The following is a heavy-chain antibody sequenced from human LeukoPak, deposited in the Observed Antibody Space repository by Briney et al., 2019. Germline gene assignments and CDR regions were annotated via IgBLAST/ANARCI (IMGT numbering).Heavy chain of an antibody. D-gene: IGHD6-6*01. CDR1: GFTFSSYG. CDR3: ASSIAARSYFDY. Sequence: ASVKVSCKSSGFTFSSYGFSWVRQAPGQGLEWMGIINPSGGSTSYAQKFQGRVTMTRDTSTSTVYMELSSLRSEDTAVYYCASSIAARSYFDYWGQGTLVTVSS. J-gene: IGHJ4*02. V-gene: IGHV1-46*01. CDR2: INPSGGST.